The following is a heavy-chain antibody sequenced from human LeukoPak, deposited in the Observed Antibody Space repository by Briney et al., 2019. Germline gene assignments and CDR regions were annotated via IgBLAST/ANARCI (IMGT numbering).Heavy chain of an antibody. V-gene: IGHV1-8*02. Sequence: GASVKVSCKASGGTFSSYAISWVRQAPGQGLEWMGWMNPNSGNSGCAQKFQGRVTMTRNTSINTAYMELSSLRYEDTAVYYCARVTRYYYGVDVWGQGTTVAVSS. CDR2: MNPNSGNS. J-gene: IGHJ6*02. CDR3: ARVTRYYYGVDV. CDR1: GGTFSSYA.